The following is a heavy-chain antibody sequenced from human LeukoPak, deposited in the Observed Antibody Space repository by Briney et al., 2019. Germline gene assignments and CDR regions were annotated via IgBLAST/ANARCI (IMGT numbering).Heavy chain of an antibody. V-gene: IGHV3-30*02. D-gene: IGHD2-2*01. CDR1: GFTFSSYG. J-gene: IGHJ3*02. Sequence: GGSLRLSCAASGFTFSSYGMNWVRQAPGKGLEWVAFIRNNRSNKYYADSVKGRFTISRDNSKNTLYLQMNSLRAEDTAVYYYSKVGTVVVPAARAAFDIWGQGTMVTVSS. CDR2: IRNNRSNK. CDR3: SKVGTVVVPAARAAFDI.